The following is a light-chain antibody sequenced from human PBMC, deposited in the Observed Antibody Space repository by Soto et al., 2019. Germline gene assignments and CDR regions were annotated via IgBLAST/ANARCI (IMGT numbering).Light chain of an antibody. J-gene: IGKJ1*01. CDR1: QNVRTF. CDR2: GAS. CDR3: QQHSHWPPWT. Sequence: EVVLTQSPATLSLSPGERATLSCRASQNVRTFLDWYQQKPGQAPRLLIYGASNRATGIPARFSGRGSGTDFTLTISSLEPEDFAVYYCQQHSHWPPWTFGQGTRVDIQ. V-gene: IGKV3-11*01.